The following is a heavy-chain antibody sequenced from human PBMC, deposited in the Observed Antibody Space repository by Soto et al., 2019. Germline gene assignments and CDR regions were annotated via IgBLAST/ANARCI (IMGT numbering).Heavy chain of an antibody. CDR1: GFTFSSYS. CDR3: ARDRWDSHYGMDV. V-gene: IGHV3-21*03. Sequence: EVQLVESGGGLVKPGGSLRLSCAASGFTFSSYSMNWVRQAPGKGLEWVSSISSSSSYIYYADSVKGRFTISRDNAKNSLYLQMNSLRVEDTAVYFCARDRWDSHYGMDVCGQGTTVTVSS. D-gene: IGHD1-26*01. J-gene: IGHJ6*02. CDR2: ISSSSSYI.